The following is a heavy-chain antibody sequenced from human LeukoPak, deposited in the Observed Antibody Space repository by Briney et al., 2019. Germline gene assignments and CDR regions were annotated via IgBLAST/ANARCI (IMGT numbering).Heavy chain of an antibody. Sequence: ASVKVSCTASGYTFSSYAMSWVRQAPGQGLEWMGWINTNTGSPTYAQGFTGRFVFSLGTSVSTAYLQIDSLKAEDTAVYYCASVRGYCSSTSCYIAYWGQGTLVTVSS. CDR1: GYTFSSYA. D-gene: IGHD2-2*02. CDR2: INTNTGSP. V-gene: IGHV7-4-1*01. CDR3: ASVRGYCSSTSCYIAY. J-gene: IGHJ4*02.